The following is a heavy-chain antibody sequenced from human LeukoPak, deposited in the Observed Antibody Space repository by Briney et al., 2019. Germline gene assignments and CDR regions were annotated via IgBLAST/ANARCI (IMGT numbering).Heavy chain of an antibody. CDR2: IDWNAKNT. J-gene: IGHJ6*03. Sequence: PGGSLRLFCAASGFSFDDYDMNWVRQAPGKGLEWVSHIDWNAKNTNYADSVKGRFTISRDNAKNSLYLEMNSLRAEDTAFYYCARFGVSVIRGDPPNYYKYIDVWGKGTTVTVSS. V-gene: IGHV3-20*04. D-gene: IGHD3-10*01. CDR3: ARFGVSVIRGDPPNYYKYIDV. CDR1: GFSFDDYD.